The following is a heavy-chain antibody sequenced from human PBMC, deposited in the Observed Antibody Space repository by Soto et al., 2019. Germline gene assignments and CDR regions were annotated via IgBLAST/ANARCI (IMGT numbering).Heavy chain of an antibody. J-gene: IGHJ4*02. CDR3: VRDTWVTRFDY. D-gene: IGHD2-21*02. CDR2: INSDGTGS. V-gene: IGHV3-74*01. CDR1: GFTFSSHW. Sequence: PGGSLRLSCLASGFTFSSHWMHWVRHAPGKGLTWVSRINSDGTGSGYADSVRGRFTISRDNAKNTLFLQMNNLRAEDTAMYYCVRDTWVTRFDYWGQGTLVTVSS.